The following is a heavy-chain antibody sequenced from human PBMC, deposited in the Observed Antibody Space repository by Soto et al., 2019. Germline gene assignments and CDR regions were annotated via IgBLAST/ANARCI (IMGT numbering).Heavy chain of an antibody. CDR3: VPWFGAFDY. D-gene: IGHD3-10*01. Sequence: QVQLVESGGGVVQPGRSLRLSCAASGFTFSSYGMHWVRQAPGKGLEWVAVISYDGSNKYYADSVKGRFTISRDNSKNTLYLQMNSLRSVDTAVYYCVPWFGAFDYWGQGTLVTVSS. CDR2: ISYDGSNK. CDR1: GFTFSSYG. J-gene: IGHJ4*02. V-gene: IGHV3-30*03.